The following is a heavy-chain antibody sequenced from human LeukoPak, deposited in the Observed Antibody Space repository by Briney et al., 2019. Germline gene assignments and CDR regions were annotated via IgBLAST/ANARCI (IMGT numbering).Heavy chain of an antibody. Sequence: GGSLRLSCVGSGFTFSSYWMSWVRQAPGKGPEWVANMKQDASEKYYFGALNGRFTIFRDNAKNSLYLQMNSLRAEDTAVYYCARDYLPPFQYQLLRGGTPWFDPWGQGTLVTVSS. D-gene: IGHD2-2*01. V-gene: IGHV3-7*01. J-gene: IGHJ5*02. CDR1: GFTFSSYW. CDR3: ARDYLPPFQYQLLRGGTPWFDP. CDR2: MKQDASEK.